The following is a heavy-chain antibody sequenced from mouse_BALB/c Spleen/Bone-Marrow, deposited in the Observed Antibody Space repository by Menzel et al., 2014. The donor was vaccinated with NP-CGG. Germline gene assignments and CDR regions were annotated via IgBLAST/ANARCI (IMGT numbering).Heavy chain of an antibody. V-gene: IGHV1S81*02. CDR2: INPSSGGP. CDR3: TRSGPGFAY. CDR1: DYTFTSYY. Sequence: HLQQSGAELANPGASVKLSCKASDYTFTSYYIYWVIQMPGQGLDWILEINPSSGGPNFNEKFKSKATLTLDKSSSTEYMQLSGLTSEDSAVYYCTRSGPGFAYWGQGTLVNISA. J-gene: IGHJ3*01.